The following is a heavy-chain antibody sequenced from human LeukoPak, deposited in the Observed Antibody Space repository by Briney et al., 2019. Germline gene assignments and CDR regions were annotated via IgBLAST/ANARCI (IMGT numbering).Heavy chain of an antibody. CDR1: GFTFSSYA. CDR2: IYYSGST. J-gene: IGHJ5*02. Sequence: GSLRLSCAASGFTFSSYAMSWVRQAPGKGLEWIGSIYYSGSTYYNPSLKSRVTISVDTSKNQFSLKLSSVTAADTAVYYCARGVVPAAIWFDPWGQGTLVTVSS. CDR3: ARGVVPAAIWFDP. D-gene: IGHD2-2*01. V-gene: IGHV4-38-2*01.